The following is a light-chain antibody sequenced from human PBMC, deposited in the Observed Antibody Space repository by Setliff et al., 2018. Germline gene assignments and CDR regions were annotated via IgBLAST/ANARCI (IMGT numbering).Light chain of an antibody. V-gene: IGLV2-8*01. CDR1: SSDVGAYNY. CDR2: EVT. J-gene: IGLJ1*01. CDR3: SSYAASYNPYV. Sequence: QSDLTQPPSASGSPGQSLTISCTGTSSDVGAYNYVSWYQQHPGKAPKLMIYEVTKRPSGVPDRFSGSKSGNTASLTVSGLQADDEADYYCSSYAASYNPYVFGTGTKVTVL.